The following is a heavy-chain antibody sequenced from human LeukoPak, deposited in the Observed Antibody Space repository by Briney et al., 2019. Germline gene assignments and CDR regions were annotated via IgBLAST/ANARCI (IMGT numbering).Heavy chain of an antibody. V-gene: IGHV4-34*01. Sequence: SETLSLTCAVYGGSFSGYYWSWIRQPPGKGLEWIGEINHSGSTSYNPSPKSRVTISVDTSKNQFSLKLSSVTAADTAVYYCARVWYDYGDPFDYWGQGTLVTVSS. CDR2: INHSGST. D-gene: IGHD4-17*01. J-gene: IGHJ4*02. CDR3: ARVWYDYGDPFDY. CDR1: GGSFSGYY.